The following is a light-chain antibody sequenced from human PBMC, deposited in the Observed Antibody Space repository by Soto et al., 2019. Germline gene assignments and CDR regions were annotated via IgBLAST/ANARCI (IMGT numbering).Light chain of an antibody. Sequence: QSVLTQPASVSGSPGQSIAISCTGTSSDVGGYNYVSWYQQHPGKAPKLMIYHVSDRPSGVSHRFSGSRSGNTASLTISGLQAEDEADYYCSSYTSSSTYVFGTGTKVTVL. CDR1: SSDVGGYNY. CDR3: SSYTSSSTYV. V-gene: IGLV2-14*03. CDR2: HVS. J-gene: IGLJ1*01.